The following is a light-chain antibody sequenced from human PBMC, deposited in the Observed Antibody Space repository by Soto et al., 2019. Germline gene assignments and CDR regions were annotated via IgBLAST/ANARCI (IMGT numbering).Light chain of an antibody. CDR2: GAS. CDR1: QSVSSNY. CDR3: QQYGSLSWT. J-gene: IGKJ1*01. Sequence: DIVLTKSPGTQSLSPGERATLSCRASQSVSSNYLAWYQQKPGQAPRLLIYGASTRATGVPDRFSGSGSGTDFTLTISRLEPEDFAVYHCQQYGSLSWTFGQGTKV. V-gene: IGKV3-20*01.